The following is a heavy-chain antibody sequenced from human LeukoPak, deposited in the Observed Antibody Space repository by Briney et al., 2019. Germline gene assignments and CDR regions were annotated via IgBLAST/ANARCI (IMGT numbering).Heavy chain of an antibody. CDR2: IYSGGTT. CDR1: GFTVSSNY. CDR3: ASDYGGSGYFQH. J-gene: IGHJ1*01. D-gene: IGHD4-23*01. Sequence: SGGSLRLSCPASGFTVSSNYMNWVRQAPGKGLEWVSVIYSGGTTYYADSVKGRFTISRDNSKNTLYLQMNSLRAEDTAVYYCASDYGGSGYFQHWGQGTLVTVSS. V-gene: IGHV3-66*01.